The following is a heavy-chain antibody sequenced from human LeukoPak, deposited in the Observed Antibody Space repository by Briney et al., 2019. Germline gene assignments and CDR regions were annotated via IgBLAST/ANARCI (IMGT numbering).Heavy chain of an antibody. J-gene: IGHJ4*02. V-gene: IGHV1-69-2*01. D-gene: IGHD4-17*01. CDR2: LDPEDGRT. Sequence: ASVKVSCKASGYSFSDYFLHWMKQTPGKRPEWMGRLDPEDGRTIYAARFQGRLTITADLSADTAYTELSGLRPDDTAVYYCAPPPPLGYGWGQGTLVTVSS. CDR1: GYSFSDYF. CDR3: APPPPLGYG.